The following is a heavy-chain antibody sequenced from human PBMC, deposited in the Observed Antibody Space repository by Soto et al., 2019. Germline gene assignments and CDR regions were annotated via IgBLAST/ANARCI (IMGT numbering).Heavy chain of an antibody. D-gene: IGHD6-6*01. V-gene: IGHV3-30*18. Sequence: QVQLVQSGGGVIQPGKSLRLSCAASGITFTTYGMHWVRQTPGKGLEWVAVVSYDGSHKYYADSVKGRFTISRDDSKNTLYLQMNSPRVEDTAVYYCAKEMYPRTVLDSSSPWGDYWGQGTLVTVSS. CDR1: GITFTTYG. J-gene: IGHJ4*02. CDR2: VSYDGSHK. CDR3: AKEMYPRTVLDSSSPWGDY.